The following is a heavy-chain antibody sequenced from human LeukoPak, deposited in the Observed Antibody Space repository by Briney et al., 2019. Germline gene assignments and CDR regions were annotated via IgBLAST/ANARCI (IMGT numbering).Heavy chain of an antibody. CDR3: ARGGDYGSKNVFRFDP. D-gene: IGHD4-17*01. CDR2: ISSSSSTI. J-gene: IGHJ5*02. Sequence: GGSLRLSCAASGFTFSSYSMNWVRQAPGKGLEWVSYISSSSSTIYYADSVKGRFTISRDNAKNSLYLQMNSLRAEDTAVYYCARGGDYGSKNVFRFDPWGQGTLVTVSS. CDR1: GFTFSSYS. V-gene: IGHV3-48*01.